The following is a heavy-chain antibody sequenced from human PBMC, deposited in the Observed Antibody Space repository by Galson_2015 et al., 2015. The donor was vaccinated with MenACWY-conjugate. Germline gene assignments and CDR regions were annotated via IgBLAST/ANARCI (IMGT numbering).Heavy chain of an antibody. J-gene: IGHJ4*02. CDR3: TRRATTTGRFDN. D-gene: IGHD4-17*01. V-gene: IGHV5-51*01. Sequence: QSGAEVKKPGESLKISCEGSGYSFTSYWIDWVRQMPGKGLEWVGIIYPGDSDTRYSPSFQGQVTISAAKSVNTAYLQWSSLKASDTAIYYCTRRATTTGRFDNWGQGTLVTVSS. CDR1: GYSFTSYW. CDR2: IYPGDSDT.